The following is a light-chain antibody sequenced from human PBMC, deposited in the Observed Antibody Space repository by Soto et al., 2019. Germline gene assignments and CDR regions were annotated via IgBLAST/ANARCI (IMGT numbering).Light chain of an antibody. CDR2: DAS. CDR3: QQHDSLPLT. CDR1: QSISSY. Sequence: DIQMTRSPSSLSASVGDRVTSACRASQSISSYLIWYQQKPGKAPKLLIHDASDLETGVPYRFSGSGSGTGFTFTIRSLQPEDFATYYCQQHDSLPLTFGQGTPLEI. J-gene: IGKJ5*01. V-gene: IGKV1-33*01.